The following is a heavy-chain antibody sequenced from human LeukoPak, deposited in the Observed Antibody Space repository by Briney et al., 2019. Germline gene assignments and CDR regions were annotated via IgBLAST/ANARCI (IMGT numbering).Heavy chain of an antibody. CDR1: GGSFSGYY. CDR3: ARDKYYYDSSGYDYFDY. V-gene: IGHV4-34*01. D-gene: IGHD3-22*01. Sequence: KSSETLSLTCAVYGGSFSGYYWSWIRQPPGKGLEWIGEINHSGSTNYNPSLKSRVTISVDTSKNQFSLKLSSVTAADTAVYYCARDKYYYDSSGYDYFDYWGQGTLVTVSS. CDR2: INHSGST. J-gene: IGHJ4*02.